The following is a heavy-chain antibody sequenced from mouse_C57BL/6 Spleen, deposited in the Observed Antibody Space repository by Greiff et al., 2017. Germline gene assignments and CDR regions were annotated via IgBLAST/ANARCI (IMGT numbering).Heavy chain of an antibody. CDR1: GFTFSDYG. Sequence: EVQGVESGGGLVKPGGSLKLSCAASGFTFSDYGMHWVRQAPEKGLEWVAYISSGSSTIYYADTVKGRFTISRDNAKNTLFLQMTSLRSEDTAMYYCARGYYGSPYWYFDVWGTGTTVTVSS. CDR2: ISSGSSTI. J-gene: IGHJ1*03. CDR3: ARGYYGSPYWYFDV. D-gene: IGHD1-1*01. V-gene: IGHV5-17*01.